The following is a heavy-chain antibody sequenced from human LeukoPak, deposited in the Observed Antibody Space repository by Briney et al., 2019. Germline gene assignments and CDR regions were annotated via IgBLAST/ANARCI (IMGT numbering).Heavy chain of an antibody. CDR3: ARDDYYGSGTLGH. CDR1: GFTFSSYS. CDR2: ISSSSSYI. V-gene: IGHV3-21*01. D-gene: IGHD3-10*01. J-gene: IGHJ5*02. Sequence: PGGSLRLSCAASGFTFSSYSMNWVRQAPGRGLEGVSSISSSSSYIYYADSVRGRLTISRDNAKNSLYLQMNSLGAEDTAVYYCARDDYYGSGTLGHWGQGTLVTVSS.